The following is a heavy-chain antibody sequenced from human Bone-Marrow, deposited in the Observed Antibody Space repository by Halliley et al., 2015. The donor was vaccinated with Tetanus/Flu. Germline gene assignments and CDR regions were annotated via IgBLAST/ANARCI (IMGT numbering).Heavy chain of an antibody. CDR3: ARVPNF. V-gene: IGHV4-30-2*01. J-gene: IGHJ4*02. CDR2: IYHGVTP. Sequence: PPGKGLEWIPCIYHGVTPHYNPPLKRRVTMPEDRSKTQLSLRLSSVTAADAAVYYCARVPNFWGQGARVTVSS.